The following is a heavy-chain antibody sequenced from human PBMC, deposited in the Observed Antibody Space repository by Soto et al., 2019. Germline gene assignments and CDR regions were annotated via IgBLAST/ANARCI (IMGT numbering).Heavy chain of an antibody. Sequence: GGSLRLSCVASGFPFSNYVLYWVRQAPGRGLEWVSAITPGGGNTYYADSVKGRFTISRDDSKDTQYLQMNSLRAEDTGVYYCAKLGVRVATGGVDYWGQGTLVTVS. CDR2: ITPGGGNT. V-gene: IGHV3-23*01. CDR1: GFPFSNYV. J-gene: IGHJ4*02. D-gene: IGHD6-13*01. CDR3: AKLGVRVATGGVDY.